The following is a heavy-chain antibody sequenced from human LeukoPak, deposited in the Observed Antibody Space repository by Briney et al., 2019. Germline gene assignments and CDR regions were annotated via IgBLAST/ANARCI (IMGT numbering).Heavy chain of an antibody. J-gene: IGHJ4*02. D-gene: IGHD1-26*01. V-gene: IGHV3-74*01. CDR2: INSDGSST. Sequence: PGGSLRLSCAASGFTFSSYWMHWVRQAPGKGLEWVSRINSDGSSTSYAASVKRRFSSSRDHAKNTLYLPLNSLRSEGTAVYYCARVFIVGATLVFDYWGQGTLVTVSS. CDR1: GFTFSSYW. CDR3: ARVFIVGATLVFDY.